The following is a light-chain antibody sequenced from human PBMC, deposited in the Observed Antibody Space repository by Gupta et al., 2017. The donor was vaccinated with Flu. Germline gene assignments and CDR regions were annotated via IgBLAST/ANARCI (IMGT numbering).Light chain of an antibody. CDR3: QQDNNCPLT. J-gene: IGKJ4*01. CDR2: SAS. V-gene: IGKV3-15*01. Sequence: PGTLSVSPGERAIISCMASLIIYYFVAWYQQKPGQAPRLLISSASTMVSVIPARCSGSGSGTEFTLTISSLQSEEVAFYYCQQDNNCPLTFGGGTKVEIK. CDR1: LIIYYF.